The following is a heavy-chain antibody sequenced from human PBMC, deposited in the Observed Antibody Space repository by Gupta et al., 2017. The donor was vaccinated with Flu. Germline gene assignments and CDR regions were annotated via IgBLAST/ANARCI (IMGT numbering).Heavy chain of an antibody. CDR3: ARDDGGAAAIGYYYGMDV. J-gene: IGHJ6*02. Sequence: SGVRQAPGQGLEWMGGIIPIFGTANYAQKFQGRVTITADKSTSTAYMELSSLRSEDTAVYYCARDDGGAAAIGYYYGMDVWGQGTTVTVS. V-gene: IGHV1-69*06. CDR2: IIPIFGTA. D-gene: IGHD2-2*01.